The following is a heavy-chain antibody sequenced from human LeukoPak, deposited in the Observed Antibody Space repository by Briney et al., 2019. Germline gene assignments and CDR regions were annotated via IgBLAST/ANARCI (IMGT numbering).Heavy chain of an antibody. V-gene: IGHV7-4-1*02. J-gene: IGHJ4*02. CDR1: GYTFTSYY. Sequence: ASVKVSCKASGYTFTSYYMHWVRQAPGQGLEWMGWINTNTGNPTYAQGFTGRFVFSLDTSVSTAYLQISSLKAEDTAVYYCARVAGGGDDLGIDYWGQGTLVTVSS. D-gene: IGHD2-21*02. CDR2: INTNTGNP. CDR3: ARVAGGGDDLGIDY.